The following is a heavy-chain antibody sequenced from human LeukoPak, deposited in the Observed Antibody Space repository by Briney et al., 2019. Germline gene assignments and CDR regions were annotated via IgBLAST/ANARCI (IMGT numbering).Heavy chain of an antibody. D-gene: IGHD3/OR15-3a*01. CDR2: IYSSGMT. J-gene: IGHJ4*02. V-gene: IGHV4-4*09. Sequence: SETLSLTCTVSGGSITTDCWIWIRQPPGKGLEWIAYIYSSGMTKYNPSLKSRGTISVDPSKNQLSLKLNSVTAADTAVYYCARRTPGPQLDEYVAYYFDLWGQGTLVTVSS. CDR1: GGSITTDC. CDR3: ARRTPGPQLDEYVAYYFDL.